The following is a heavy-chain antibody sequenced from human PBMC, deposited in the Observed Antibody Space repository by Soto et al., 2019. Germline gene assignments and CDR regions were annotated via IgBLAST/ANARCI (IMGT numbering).Heavy chain of an antibody. CDR3: AKGLYGSGSYYNEGFDY. J-gene: IGHJ4*02. CDR1: GFTFDDYA. Sequence: EVRLVESGGGLVQPGRSLRLSCAASGFTFDDYAMHWVRQAPGKGLEWVSGISWNSGSIGYADSVKGRFTISRDNAKNSLYLQMNSLRAEDTALYYCAKGLYGSGSYYNEGFDYWGQGTLVTVSS. D-gene: IGHD3-10*01. CDR2: ISWNSGSI. V-gene: IGHV3-9*01.